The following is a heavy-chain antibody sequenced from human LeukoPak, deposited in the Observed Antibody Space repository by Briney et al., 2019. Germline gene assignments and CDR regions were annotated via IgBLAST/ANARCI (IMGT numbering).Heavy chain of an antibody. CDR1: RFTFRNYA. V-gene: IGHV3-23*01. CDR2: IDISGGRT. CDR3: ARRATDSRGSDY. J-gene: IGHJ4*02. Sequence: GGSLRLSCAPSRFTFRNYAMIWVRQAPGKRLEWVSSIDISGGRTDYADSVKGPFTISRDNSKNTLYLQMTSLRVEDTAVYYCARRATDSRGSDYWGQGTLVTVS. D-gene: IGHD3-16*01.